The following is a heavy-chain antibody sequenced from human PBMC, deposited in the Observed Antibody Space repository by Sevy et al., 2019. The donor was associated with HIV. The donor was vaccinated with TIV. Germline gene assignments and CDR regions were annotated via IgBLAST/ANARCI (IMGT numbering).Heavy chain of an antibody. J-gene: IGHJ4*02. CDR3: ARHIRGTGIYN. CDR1: GFTFSRSS. D-gene: IGHD1-1*01. CDR2: ISSSSSTI. V-gene: IGHV3-48*01. Sequence: GGSLRLSCSASGFTFSRSSMDWVRQAPGKGLEWVSYISSSSSTIYYTDSVKGRFTISRDNAKNSLYLQINSLRAEDTAVYYCARHIRGTGIYNWGQGTLVTVSS.